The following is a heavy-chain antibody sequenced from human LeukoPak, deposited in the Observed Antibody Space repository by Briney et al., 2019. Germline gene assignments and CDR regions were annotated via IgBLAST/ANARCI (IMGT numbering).Heavy chain of an antibody. V-gene: IGHV3-23*01. J-gene: IGHJ6*03. D-gene: IGHD3-10*01. Sequence: GGSLRLSCAASGFTFSSSAMSWVRQAPGKGLEWVSSISGSGSGGSTYYADSVKGRFTISRDNSKNTLYLQMNSLIAEDTAVYYCARDATVRGPYGGHHFYSYMDVWGKGTTVTISS. CDR2: ISGSGSGGST. CDR3: ARDATVRGPYGGHHFYSYMDV. CDR1: GFTFSSSA.